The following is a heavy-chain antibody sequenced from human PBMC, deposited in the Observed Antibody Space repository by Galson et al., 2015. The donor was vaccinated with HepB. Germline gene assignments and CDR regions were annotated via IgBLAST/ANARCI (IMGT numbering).Heavy chain of an antibody. D-gene: IGHD3-10*01. V-gene: IGHV3-21*01. J-gene: IGHJ4*02. Sequence: SLRLSCAASGFTFNSYMMNWVRQPPGKGLEWVSSINTRSNYIKYSDSVKGRFTISRDNAKNSLYLQMNSLRGEDTAVYYCVRGGGDKAFEYWGQGTLVTVSS. CDR3: VRGGGDKAFEY. CDR1: GFTFNSYM. CDR2: INTRSNYI.